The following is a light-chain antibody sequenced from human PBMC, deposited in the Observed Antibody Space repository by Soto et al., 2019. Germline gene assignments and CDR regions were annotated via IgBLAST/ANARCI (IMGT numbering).Light chain of an antibody. CDR2: GAS. Sequence: EIVLTQSPGTLSLSPGERATLSCRASQSVRSSYLAWYQQKPGQAPRLLMDGASSRAPGIPDRFSGSGSGTDFTLTISRLEPEDFAVYYCQQYGSSPWTFGHGTKVEI. CDR3: QQYGSSPWT. V-gene: IGKV3-20*01. J-gene: IGKJ1*01. CDR1: QSVRSSY.